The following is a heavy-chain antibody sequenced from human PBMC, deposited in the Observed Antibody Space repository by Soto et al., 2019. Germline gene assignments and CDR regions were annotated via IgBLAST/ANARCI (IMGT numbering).Heavy chain of an antibody. D-gene: IGHD2-2*01. CDR2: IRQDGGET. Sequence: GGSLRLSCAASGFTFSTYWMSWVRQAPGKGLEWVANIRQDGGETYYVDSVKGRFTISRDNAKNSLYLQMNSLRAEDTAVYYCARELGFCSSTDCRATHIDYWGQGTLVTVS. CDR3: ARELGFCSSTDCRATHIDY. V-gene: IGHV3-7*01. J-gene: IGHJ4*02. CDR1: GFTFSTYW.